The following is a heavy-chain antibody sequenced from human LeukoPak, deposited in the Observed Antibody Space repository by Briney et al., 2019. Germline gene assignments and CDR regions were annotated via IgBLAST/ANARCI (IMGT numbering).Heavy chain of an antibody. D-gene: IGHD6-13*01. J-gene: IGHJ6*03. CDR1: GGSFSGYY. CDR2: INHSGST. Sequence: PSETLSLTSAVYGGSFSGYYWSWIRQPPGKGLEWIGEINHSGSTNYNPSLKSRVTISVDTSKNQFSLKPSSVTAADTAVYYCARARGYSSSGYYYYMDVWGKGTTVTVSS. CDR3: ARARGYSSSGYYYYMDV. V-gene: IGHV4-34*01.